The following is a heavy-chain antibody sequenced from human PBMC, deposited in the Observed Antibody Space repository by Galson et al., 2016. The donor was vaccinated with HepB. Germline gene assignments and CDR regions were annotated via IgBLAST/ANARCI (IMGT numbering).Heavy chain of an antibody. J-gene: IGHJ4*02. D-gene: IGHD1-1*01. V-gene: IGHV2-5*02. CDR3: AHAHWRDLSLFDY. CDR2: IYWDDTQ. Sequence: LVKPTQTLSLTCTLSGFSITSSAVAVGWIRQPPGKALEWLALIYWDDTQRYSPSLRSRLTISKDTSKNQVALTMTNMDPVDTATYYCAHAHWRDLSLFDYWGQGIPVTVSS. CDR1: GFSITSSAVA.